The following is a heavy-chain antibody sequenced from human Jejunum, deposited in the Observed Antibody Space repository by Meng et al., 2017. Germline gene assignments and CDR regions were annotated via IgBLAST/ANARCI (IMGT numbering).Heavy chain of an antibody. CDR3: ARDPRTNWASRFFDN. V-gene: IGHV4-4*02. CDR2: IARSGRA. CDR1: GGPAGTTAW. Sequence: VPPHEAGPCLVWPSGTLSLTCAVSGGPAGTTAWWSWVRQPPGKGLEWIGEIARSGRANYNPSLKGRVTISLDRSMNLFSLKLDSVTAADAAVYYCARDPRTNWASRFFDNWGQGTLVTVSS. J-gene: IGHJ4*02. D-gene: IGHD1/OR15-1a*01.